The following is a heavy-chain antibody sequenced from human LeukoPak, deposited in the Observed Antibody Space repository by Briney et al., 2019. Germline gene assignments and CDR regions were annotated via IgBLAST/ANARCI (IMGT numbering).Heavy chain of an antibody. CDR2: IYPGDSDT. CDR1: GYSFTSYW. D-gene: IGHD2-15*01. Sequence: DSLKISCKGSGYSFTSYWIGWVRQMPGKGLEWVGIIYPGDSDTRYSPSFQGQVTISADKSITTVYLQWSSLKASDTALYYCARLELPSYYFDYWGQGTLVTVSS. CDR3: ARLELPSYYFDY. J-gene: IGHJ4*02. V-gene: IGHV5-51*01.